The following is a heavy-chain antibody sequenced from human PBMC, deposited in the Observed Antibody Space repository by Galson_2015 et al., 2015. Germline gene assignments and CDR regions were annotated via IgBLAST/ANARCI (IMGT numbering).Heavy chain of an antibody. Sequence: SLRLSCAASEFSFSSYLMTWVRQAPGKGLEWVSSISGSGGSTYYADSVKGRFTISRDNSKNTLFLQMNSLRAEDTAVYYCAKRCRNAGALEVWGQGTLVTVSS. J-gene: IGHJ3*01. V-gene: IGHV3-23*01. CDR3: AKRCRNAGALEV. CDR1: EFSFSSYL. CDR2: ISGSGGST. D-gene: IGHD2-2*01.